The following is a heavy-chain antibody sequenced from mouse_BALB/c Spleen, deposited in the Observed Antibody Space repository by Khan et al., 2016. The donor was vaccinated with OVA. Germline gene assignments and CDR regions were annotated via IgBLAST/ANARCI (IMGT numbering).Heavy chain of an antibody. CDR3: ARSRRSRRYFDV. CDR2: INTYTGEP. D-gene: IGHD1-1*01. V-gene: IGHV9-1*02. Sequence: QIQLVQSGPELKKSGASVKISCKASGYTFTNYGMNWVKQAPGKGLKWMGWINTYTGEPTYADDFKGRFAFSLETSSSTAYVQINNLKTEDMATEFCARSRRSRRYFDVWGAGTPVTVSS. J-gene: IGHJ1*01. CDR1: GYTFTNYG.